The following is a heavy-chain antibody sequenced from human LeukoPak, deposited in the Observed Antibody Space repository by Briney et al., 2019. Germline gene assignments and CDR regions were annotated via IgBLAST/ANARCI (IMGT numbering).Heavy chain of an antibody. D-gene: IGHD6-13*01. CDR3: ARQISSAGTAGFDF. J-gene: IGHJ4*02. CDR1: GGSINSYY. Sequence: PSETLSLTCTVSGGSINSYYWSWIRQPAGKGLDGIGRIYSTGSTNYNPSLKSRVTMSVETSKNQFSLRLRSVTAADTAVYYCARQISSAGTAGFDFWGQGALVTVSS. V-gene: IGHV4-4*07. CDR2: IYSTGST.